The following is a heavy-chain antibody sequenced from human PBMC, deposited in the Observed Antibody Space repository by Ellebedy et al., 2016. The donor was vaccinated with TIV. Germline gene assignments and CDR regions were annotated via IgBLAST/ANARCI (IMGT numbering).Heavy chain of an antibody. V-gene: IGHV3-30*14. Sequence: PGGSLRLSCAASGFTFSTYAMHWVRQAPGKGLEWVAAISYDGSNDNYADSVEGRFTISRDNSKNNLFLQMSSLRSEDTAIYYFVRNFAGVNAFDYWGQGTLVTVSP. CDR2: ISYDGSND. CDR1: GFTFSTYA. J-gene: IGHJ4*02. D-gene: IGHD2-21*01. CDR3: VRNFAGVNAFDY.